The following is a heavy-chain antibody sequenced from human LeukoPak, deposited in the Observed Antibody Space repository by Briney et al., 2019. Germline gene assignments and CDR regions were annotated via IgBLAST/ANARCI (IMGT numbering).Heavy chain of an antibody. D-gene: IGHD3-10*01. CDR2: IYHSGST. Sequence: SGTLSLTCAVSGGSISSSNWWSWVRQPPGKGLEWIGEIYHSGSTNYNPSLKSRVTISVDKSKNQFSLKLSSVTAADTAVYYCARVSLVTIVRGRTYYYYYYMDVWGKGTTVTVSS. CDR3: ARVSLVTIVRGRTYYYYYYMDV. V-gene: IGHV4-4*02. J-gene: IGHJ6*03. CDR1: GGSISSSNW.